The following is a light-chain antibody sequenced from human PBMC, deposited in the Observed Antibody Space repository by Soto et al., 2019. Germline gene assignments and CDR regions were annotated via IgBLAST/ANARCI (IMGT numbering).Light chain of an antibody. J-gene: IGKJ1*01. V-gene: IGKV3-11*01. CDR3: QQRSGWPPTWT. CDR2: DAS. CDR1: QSLDNS. Sequence: EIVLTQSPATLSLSPGERAILSCRASQSLDNSLAWYQQKPGQSPRLLIYDASNMATGIPARFSGSGSGTDFTLTISSLEPEDFAVYYCQQRSGWPPTWTFGQGTKVEMK.